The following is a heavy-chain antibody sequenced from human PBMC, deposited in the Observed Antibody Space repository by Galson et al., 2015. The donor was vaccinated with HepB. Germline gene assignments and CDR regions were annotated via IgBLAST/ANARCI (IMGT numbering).Heavy chain of an antibody. V-gene: IGHV3-48*03. Sequence: SLRLSCAASGFTFSSYEMNWVRQAPGRGLEWVSHISYSSSRIFYADSVRGRFTISRDNAKNSLYLQMDSLTVDDTATYYCARGGEWLQLGQSYFDSWGQGTLVTVSS. CDR1: GFTFSSYE. CDR2: ISYSSSRI. CDR3: ARGGEWLQLGQSYFDS. D-gene: IGHD5-12*01. J-gene: IGHJ4*02.